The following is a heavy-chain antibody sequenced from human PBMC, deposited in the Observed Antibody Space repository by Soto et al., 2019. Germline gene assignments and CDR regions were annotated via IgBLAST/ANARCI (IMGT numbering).Heavy chain of an antibody. CDR1: RYIFTAYF. J-gene: IGHJ5*02. Sequence: QVQLVQSGAEVKKPEASVKVSCKAPRYIFTAYFMHWVRQAPGQGLEWMGWINPNNGATHYGLSFQGRVTMTSDTSISTAYMELSSLRSDDTAVYYCASYDPGARLDPCGQGTLVIVSS. V-gene: IGHV1-2*02. D-gene: IGHD5-12*01. CDR3: ASYDPGARLDP. CDR2: INPNNGAT.